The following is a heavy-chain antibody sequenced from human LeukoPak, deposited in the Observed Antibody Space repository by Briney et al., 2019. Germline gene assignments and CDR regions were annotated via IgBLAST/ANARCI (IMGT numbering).Heavy chain of an antibody. D-gene: IGHD2-2*02. V-gene: IGHV4-39*01. CDR2: VYYSGSA. Sequence: SETLSLTCTVSGGSISSDSDTYYWGGLRQPPGKGLEFIGTVYYSGSAYYNPSLKSLVTISVDPSKNQFSLRLTSVTAADTAVYYCARVGRDAKTIQTFDSWGQGALVTVSS. CDR3: ARVGRDAKTIQTFDS. J-gene: IGHJ4*02. CDR1: GGSISSDSDTYY.